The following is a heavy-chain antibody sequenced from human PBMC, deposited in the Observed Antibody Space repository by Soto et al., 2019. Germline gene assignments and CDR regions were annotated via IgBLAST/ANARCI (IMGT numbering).Heavy chain of an antibody. J-gene: IGHJ4*02. CDR3: ARATGTLRSRNGDY. D-gene: IGHD1-1*01. CDR2: IYHTGST. V-gene: IGHV4-31*03. Sequence: QVQLQESGPGLVKPPQTLSLTCTVSGGSISSVGHYWTLIRQPPGKGLEWIGSIYHTGSTYYSPSLRSRLTISVDTSKSQCSLRLNSVTAADTAVYYCARATGTLRSRNGDYWGQGTLVTFSS. CDR1: GGSISSVGHY.